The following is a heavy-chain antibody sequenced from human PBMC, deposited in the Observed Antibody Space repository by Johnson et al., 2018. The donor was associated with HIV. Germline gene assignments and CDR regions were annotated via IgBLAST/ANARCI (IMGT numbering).Heavy chain of an antibody. J-gene: IGHJ3*02. CDR1: GFIFSDYY. D-gene: IGHD3-10*01. CDR3: ARESPGLGVNGFDI. V-gene: IGHV3-11*04. Sequence: VQLVESGGGLVQPGGSLRLSCAASGFIFSDYYMSWIRQAPGKGLEWVSYISPSGSSINYADSVKGRFTISRDNAKNSLYLQMNSLSAEDTALYYCARESPGLGVNGFDIWGQGTMVTVSS. CDR2: ISPSGSSI.